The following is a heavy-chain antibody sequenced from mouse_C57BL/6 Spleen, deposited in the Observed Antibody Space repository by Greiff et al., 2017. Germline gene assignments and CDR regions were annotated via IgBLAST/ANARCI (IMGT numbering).Heavy chain of an antibody. D-gene: IGHD1-1*01. V-gene: IGHV1-85*01. Sequence: QVQLKESGPELVKPGASVQLSCKASGYTFTSYDINWVKQRPGQGLEWIGWIYPRDGSTKYNEKFKGTATLTVDTSSSTAYMELHSLTSEDSAVYFWAREDAYYGSSPVAYWGQGTLVTVSA. CDR2: IYPRDGST. CDR3: AREDAYYGSSPVAY. J-gene: IGHJ3*01. CDR1: GYTFTSYD.